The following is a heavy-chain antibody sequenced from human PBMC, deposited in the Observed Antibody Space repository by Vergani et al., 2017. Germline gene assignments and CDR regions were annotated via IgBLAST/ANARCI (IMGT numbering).Heavy chain of an antibody. CDR1: GVTFNSYA. Sequence: QLLESGGGLIQPGGSLRLSCAASGVTFNSYAMTWFRQAPGKGLEWVSGINNNGGSTYYADSVKGRFTISRDNSKNTLYLQMTDLRAEDTATYYCAKVCGSNSCPYGGGAFDVWGHGTMVTVSS. J-gene: IGHJ3*01. CDR2: INNNGGST. V-gene: IGHV3-23*01. D-gene: IGHD2-2*01. CDR3: AKVCGSNSCPYGGGAFDV.